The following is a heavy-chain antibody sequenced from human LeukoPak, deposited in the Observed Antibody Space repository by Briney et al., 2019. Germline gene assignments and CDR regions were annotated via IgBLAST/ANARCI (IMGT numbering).Heavy chain of an antibody. CDR3: ARERRSGSQPKNWFDP. J-gene: IGHJ5*02. CDR1: GGSISSSY. CDR2: IYYSGST. D-gene: IGHD3-10*01. Sequence: SETLSLTCTVSGGSISSSYWSWIRQSPGKGLEWIGYIYYSGSTNYNPSLKSRVTISVDTSKNQFSLKLSSVTAADTAVYYCARERRSGSQPKNWFDPWGQGTLVTVSS. V-gene: IGHV4-59*01.